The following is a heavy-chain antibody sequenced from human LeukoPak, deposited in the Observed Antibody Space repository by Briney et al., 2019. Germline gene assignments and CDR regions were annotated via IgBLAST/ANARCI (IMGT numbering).Heavy chain of an antibody. CDR3: ARIRQMDDYVWASYRPKYYFDY. J-gene: IGHJ4*02. Sequence: SSPTLVNPTQTLTLTCTFSGFSLSTSGMCVSWIRQPPGKALEWLARIDWDDDKYYSTSLKTRLTISKDTSKNQVVLTMTNMDPVDTATYYCARIRQMDDYVWASYRPKYYFDYWGQGTLVTVSS. D-gene: IGHD3-16*02. CDR1: GFSLSTSGMC. CDR2: IDWDDDK. V-gene: IGHV2-70*11.